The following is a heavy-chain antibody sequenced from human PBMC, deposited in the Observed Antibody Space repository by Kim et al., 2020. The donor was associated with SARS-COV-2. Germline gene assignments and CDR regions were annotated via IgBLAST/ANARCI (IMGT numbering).Heavy chain of an antibody. CDR1: GGSVSSGSYY. V-gene: IGHV4-61*01. CDR2: IYYSGST. Sequence: SETLSLTCTVSGGSVSSGSYYWSWIRQPPGKGLEWIGYIYYSGSTNYNPSLKSRVTISVDTSKNQFSLKLSSVTAADTAVYYCARDSPWFGVPWGMDVWGQGTTVTVSS. J-gene: IGHJ6*02. D-gene: IGHD3-10*01. CDR3: ARDSPWFGVPWGMDV.